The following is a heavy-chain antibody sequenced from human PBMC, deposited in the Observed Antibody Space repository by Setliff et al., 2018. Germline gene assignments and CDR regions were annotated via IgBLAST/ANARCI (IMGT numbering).Heavy chain of an antibody. CDR1: GFMFSSYS. Sequence: GQSLKISCAASGFMFSSYSMNWVRQAPGKGLEWLSSISGRSSRIYYAGSVRGRFIISRDNAKNSLYLQLTSLRAEDTAVYYCVREYSSGWYYFDYWGQGTLVTVSS. D-gene: IGHD6-19*01. CDR2: ISGRSSRI. J-gene: IGHJ4*02. CDR3: VREYSSGWYYFDY. V-gene: IGHV3-21*01.